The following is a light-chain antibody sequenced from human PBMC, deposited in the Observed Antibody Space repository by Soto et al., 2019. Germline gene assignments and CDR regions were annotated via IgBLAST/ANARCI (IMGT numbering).Light chain of an antibody. Sequence: SALTQPASVSWSPGQSITISCTVTSSDVGGYIYVSWYQQHPGKAPKLMIYDVTSRPSGVSYRFSGSKSGNTASLTISGLQAEDEADYYCSSYTTSSSYVFGTGTKVTVL. J-gene: IGLJ1*01. V-gene: IGLV2-14*01. CDR2: DVT. CDR1: SSDVGGYIY. CDR3: SSYTTSSSYV.